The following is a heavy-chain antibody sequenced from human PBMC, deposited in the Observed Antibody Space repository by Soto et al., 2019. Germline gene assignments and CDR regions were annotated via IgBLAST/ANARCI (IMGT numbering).Heavy chain of an antibody. D-gene: IGHD3-10*01. CDR2: IHYSGST. CDR3: ARNGGGSGSYYHNYGLDV. V-gene: IGHV4-59*01. CDR1: VGSIIPYY. J-gene: IGHJ6*02. Sequence: PPSTLSLACTFSVGSIIPYYWSWIRQPPGKGLEWIAFIHYSGSTSHSPSLKSRVTISVDTSKNQFSLKLTSVTAADTAVYYCARNGGGSGSYYHNYGLDVWGQGTTVTVSS.